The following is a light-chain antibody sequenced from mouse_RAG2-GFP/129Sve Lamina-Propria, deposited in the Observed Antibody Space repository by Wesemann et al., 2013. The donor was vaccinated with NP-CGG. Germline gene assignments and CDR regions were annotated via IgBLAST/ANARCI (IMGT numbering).Light chain of an antibody. V-gene: IGKV6-15*01. Sequence: DIVMTQSHKFMSTSVGDRVSVTCKASQNVGTNVAWYQQKPGQSPKALIYSTSYRYSGVPDRFTGSGSGTDFTLTISNVQSEDLADYFCQQYSSYPYTFGAGTKLELK. J-gene: IGKJ5*01. CDR2: STS. CDR1: QNVGTN. CDR3: QQYSSYPYT.